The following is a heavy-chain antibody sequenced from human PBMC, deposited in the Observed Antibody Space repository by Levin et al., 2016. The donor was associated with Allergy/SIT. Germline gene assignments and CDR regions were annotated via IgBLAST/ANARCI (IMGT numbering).Heavy chain of an antibody. V-gene: IGHV3-30*02. CDR1: GFNFNVYG. CDR3: ARDKSSVGGEELDF. D-gene: IGHD6-19*01. J-gene: IGHJ4*02. CDR2: IWFDGREQ. Sequence: GGSLRLSCSASGFNFNVYGMHWVRQAPGKGLEWLALIWFDGREQFYADSVKGRFTISRDNSRNMLFLDLSGVRIEDTAIYYCARDKSSVGGEELDFWGQGTLVTVSS.